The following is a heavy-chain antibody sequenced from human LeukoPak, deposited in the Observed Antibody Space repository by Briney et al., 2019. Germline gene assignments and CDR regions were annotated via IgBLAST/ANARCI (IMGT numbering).Heavy chain of an antibody. Sequence: PGESLKISCKGSGYSFTSYWIGWVRQMPGKGLEWMGIIYPGDSDTRYSPSFQGQVTISADKSISTAYLQWSSLKASDTAMYYCARLGVYYYDSSGYYRHFDYWGQGTLVTVSS. V-gene: IGHV5-51*01. D-gene: IGHD3-22*01. CDR3: ARLGVYYYDSSGYYRHFDY. CDR2: IYPGDSDT. CDR1: GYSFTSYW. J-gene: IGHJ4*02.